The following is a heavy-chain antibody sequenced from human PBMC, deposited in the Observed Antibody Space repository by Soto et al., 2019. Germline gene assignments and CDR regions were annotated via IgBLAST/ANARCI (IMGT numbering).Heavy chain of an antibody. CDR3: ATVDTAMVYYYYGMDV. D-gene: IGHD5-18*01. CDR1: GGTFSSYA. J-gene: IGHJ6*02. V-gene: IGHV1-69*12. CDR2: IIPIFGTA. Sequence: QVQLVQSGAEVKKPGSSVKVSCKASGGTFSSYAISWVRQAPGQGLEWMGGIIPIFGTANYAQKFQGRVTITADESTSTAYMELSSLRSEDTAVYYCATVDTAMVYYYYGMDVWGQGNTVTVSS.